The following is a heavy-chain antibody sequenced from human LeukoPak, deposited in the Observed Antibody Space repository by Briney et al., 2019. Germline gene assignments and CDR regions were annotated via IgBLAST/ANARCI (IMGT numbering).Heavy chain of an antibody. CDR1: GFTFSSYS. V-gene: IGHV3-21*01. J-gene: IGHJ4*02. CDR2: ISSSSSYI. D-gene: IGHD3-9*01. Sequence: GGSLRLSCAASGFTFSSYSMNWVRQAPGKGLEWVSSISSSSSYIYYADSVKGRFTISRDNAKNSLYLQMNSLRAEDTAVYYCARSEDYDILTGYAADFEYWGQGTLVTVSS. CDR3: ARSEDYDILTGYAADFEY.